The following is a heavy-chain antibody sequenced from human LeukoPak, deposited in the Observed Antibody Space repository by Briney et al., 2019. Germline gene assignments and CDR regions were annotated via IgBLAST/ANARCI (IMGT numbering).Heavy chain of an antibody. Sequence: SGPTLVNPTQTLTLTCTFSGFSLSTRGVGVGWIRQPPGKALEWLARIDWDDDKYYSTSLKTRLTISKDTSKNQVVLTMTNMDPVDTATYYCARTGDYSRHFDSWGQGTLVTDSS. CDR2: IDWDDDK. V-gene: IGHV2-70*11. CDR1: GFSLSTRGVG. CDR3: ARTGDYSRHFDS. D-gene: IGHD2-21*01. J-gene: IGHJ4*02.